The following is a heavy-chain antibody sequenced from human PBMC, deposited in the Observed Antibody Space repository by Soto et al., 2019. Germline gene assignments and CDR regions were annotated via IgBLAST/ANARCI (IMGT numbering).Heavy chain of an antibody. CDR3: ARGTRDGYNYYRNYYYGMDV. D-gene: IGHD1-1*01. V-gene: IGHV4-4*07. J-gene: IGHJ6*02. CDR2: IYTSGST. Sequence: NPSETLSLTCTVSGGSISSYYWSWIRQPAGKGLEWIGRIYTSGSTNYNPSLKSRVTMSVDTSKNQFSLKLSSVTAADTAVYYCARGTRDGYNYYRNYYYGMDVWGQGTTVTVSS. CDR1: GGSISSYY.